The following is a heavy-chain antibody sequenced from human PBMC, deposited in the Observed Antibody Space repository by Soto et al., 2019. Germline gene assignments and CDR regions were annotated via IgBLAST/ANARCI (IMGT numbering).Heavy chain of an antibody. D-gene: IGHD6-25*01. Sequence: EVQLVESGGGLVQPGGSLRLSCVASGFTFSTYWMTWVRQAPGKGLEWVASINQDGSEIYYVDSVKGRFTISRDNAKNSLYLQMNSLRAEDTAVSYCARAITTAGGYWGQGTLVTVSS. CDR2: INQDGSEI. J-gene: IGHJ4*02. CDR3: ARAITTAGGY. CDR1: GFTFSTYW. V-gene: IGHV3-7*05.